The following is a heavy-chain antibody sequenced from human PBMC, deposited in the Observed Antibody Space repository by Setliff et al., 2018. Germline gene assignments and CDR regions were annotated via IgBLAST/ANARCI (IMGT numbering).Heavy chain of an antibody. CDR3: ARGSVGSGSYLDRFDY. D-gene: IGHD1-26*01. J-gene: IGHJ4*02. Sequence: PSETLSLTCTVSGGSISSSSYYWGWIRQPPGKGLEWIGSIYYSGSTYYNPSLKSRVTISVDTSKNQFSLKLSSVTAADTAVYYCARGSVGSGSYLDRFDYWGQGTLVTVSS. CDR1: GGSISSSSYY. V-gene: IGHV4-39*01. CDR2: IYYSGST.